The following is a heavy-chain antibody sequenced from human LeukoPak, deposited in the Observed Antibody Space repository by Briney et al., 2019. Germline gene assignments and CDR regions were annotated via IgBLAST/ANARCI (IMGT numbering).Heavy chain of an antibody. Sequence: MAGESLKISCKGSGYSFTSYWIGWVRQMPGKGLEWMGIIYPGDSDTRYGPSFQGQVTISADKSISTAYLQWSSLKASDTAMYYCARLGCSSTSCYGFFDYWGQGILVTVSS. D-gene: IGHD2-2*01. CDR2: IYPGDSDT. V-gene: IGHV5-51*01. CDR1: GYSFTSYW. CDR3: ARLGCSSTSCYGFFDY. J-gene: IGHJ4*02.